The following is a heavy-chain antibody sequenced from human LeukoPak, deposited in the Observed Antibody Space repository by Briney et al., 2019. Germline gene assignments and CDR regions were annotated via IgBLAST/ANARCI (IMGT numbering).Heavy chain of an antibody. Sequence: GRFTISRDNAKNSLYLQMSSLRAEDTAVYYCARKNGLDYWGQGTLVTVSS. V-gene: IGHV3-11*06. J-gene: IGHJ4*02. CDR3: ARKNGLDY.